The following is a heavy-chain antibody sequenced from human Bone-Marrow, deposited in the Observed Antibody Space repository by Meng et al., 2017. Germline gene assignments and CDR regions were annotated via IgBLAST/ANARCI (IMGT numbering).Heavy chain of an antibody. J-gene: IGHJ4*02. CDR2: SRNKADRYTT. D-gene: IGHD1-14*01. CDR3: ARVGTSGNHPSDY. V-gene: IGHV3-72*01. CDR1: GFTFSDHC. Sequence: GESLKISCAASGFTFSDHCMDWVRQAPGKGFEWVGRSRNKADRYTTEYAASVKGRFTISREESKNLLYLQMSSLKTEDTAVYYCARVGTSGNHPSDYWGQGTLVTVSS.